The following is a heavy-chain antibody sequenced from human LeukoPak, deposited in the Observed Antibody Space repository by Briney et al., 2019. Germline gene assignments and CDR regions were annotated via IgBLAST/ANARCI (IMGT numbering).Heavy chain of an antibody. V-gene: IGHV4-39*01. CDR3: ARCRGSSPFYYYYMDV. CDR2: IYYSGST. D-gene: IGHD1-26*01. Sequence: SETLSLTCTVSGGSISSSSYYWGWIRQPPGKGLEWIGSIYYSGSTYYNPSLKSRVTISVDTSKNQFSLKLSSVTAADTAEYYCARCRGSSPFYYYYMDVWGKGTTVTVSS. J-gene: IGHJ6*03. CDR1: GGSISSSSYY.